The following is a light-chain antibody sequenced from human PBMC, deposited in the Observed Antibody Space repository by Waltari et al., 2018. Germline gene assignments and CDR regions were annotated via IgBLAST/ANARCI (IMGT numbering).Light chain of an antibody. V-gene: IGLV1-40*01. CDR3: QSYDSSLSGWV. Sequence: QSVLTQPPSVSGAPGQKVTISCPGSSSNLGAGYDVHWYQHLPGTAPKLLIYGNSDRPSGVPDRFSGSKSGTSASLAITGLQAEDEADYYCQSYDSSLSGWVFGGGTKLTVL. CDR2: GNS. J-gene: IGLJ3*02. CDR1: SSNLGAGYD.